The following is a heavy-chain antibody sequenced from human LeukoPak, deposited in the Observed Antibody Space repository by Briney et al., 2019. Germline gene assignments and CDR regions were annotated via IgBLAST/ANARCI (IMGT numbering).Heavy chain of an antibody. D-gene: IGHD2/OR15-2a*01. CDR2: IYHSGST. J-gene: IGHJ6*02. V-gene: IGHV4-30-2*01. Sequence: SETLSLTCAVSGGSISSGGYSWSWIRQPPGKGLEWIVYIYHSGSTYYNPSLKSRVTISVDRSKNQFSLKLSSVTAADTAVYYCARGSGTNRPPFMDVWGQGTTVTVSS. CDR1: GGSISSGGYS. CDR3: ARGSGTNRPPFMDV.